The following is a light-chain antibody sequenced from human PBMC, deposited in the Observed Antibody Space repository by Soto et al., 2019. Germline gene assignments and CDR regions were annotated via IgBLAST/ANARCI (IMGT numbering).Light chain of an antibody. J-gene: IGLJ2*01. CDR1: SGHSSYA. Sequence: QLVLTQSPFASASLGASVKLTCTLSSGHSSYAIAWHQQQPEKGPRYLMKLNSDGSHSKGDGIPDRFSGSSSGAERYLTISSLQSEDEADYYCQTWGTGIRVVFGGGTKLTVL. V-gene: IGLV4-69*01. CDR3: QTWGTGIRVV. CDR2: LNSDGSH.